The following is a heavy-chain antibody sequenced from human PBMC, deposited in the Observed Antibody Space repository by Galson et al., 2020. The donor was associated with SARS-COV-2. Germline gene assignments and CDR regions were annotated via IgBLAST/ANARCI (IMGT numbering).Heavy chain of an antibody. CDR3: ARDLRLYYASGGSDY. CDR2: INPNSGGT. V-gene: IGHV1-2*02. J-gene: IGHJ4*02. Sequence: SVKVSCKASGYTFTDYLMHWVRQAPGQGLEWMGWINPNSGGTHYVQKFQGRVTMTRDTSITTVYMELSRLRSDDTALYYCARDLRLYYASGGSDYWGQGTLVTVSS. CDR1: GYTFTDYL. D-gene: IGHD3-10*01.